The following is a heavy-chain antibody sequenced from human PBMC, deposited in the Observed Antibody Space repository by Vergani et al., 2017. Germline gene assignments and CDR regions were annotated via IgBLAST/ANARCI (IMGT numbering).Heavy chain of an antibody. Sequence: QVQLQESGPGLVKPSQTLSLTCTVSGGSISSGDYYWSWIRQPPGKGLEWIGYIYYSGSTYYNPSLKSRVTISVDTSKNQFSLKLSSVTAADTAVYYCARDKGHMDTAMDHYYYYGMDVWGQGTTVTVSS. CDR2: IYYSGST. V-gene: IGHV4-30-4*08. D-gene: IGHD5-18*01. CDR1: GGSISSGDYY. J-gene: IGHJ6*02. CDR3: ARDKGHMDTAMDHYYYYGMDV.